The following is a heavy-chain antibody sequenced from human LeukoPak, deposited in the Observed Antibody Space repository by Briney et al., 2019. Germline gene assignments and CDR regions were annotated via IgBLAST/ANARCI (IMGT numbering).Heavy chain of an antibody. D-gene: IGHD4-17*01. CDR3: ARPIDYGDAFDI. Sequence: PETLSLTCAVSGYSISSGYHWGWIRQPPGKGLEWIGSIYHSGSTYYNPSLKSRVTISVDTSKNQFSLKLSSVTAADTAVYYCARPIDYGDAFDIWGQGTMVTVSS. J-gene: IGHJ3*02. V-gene: IGHV4-38-2*01. CDR1: GYSISSGYH. CDR2: IYHSGST.